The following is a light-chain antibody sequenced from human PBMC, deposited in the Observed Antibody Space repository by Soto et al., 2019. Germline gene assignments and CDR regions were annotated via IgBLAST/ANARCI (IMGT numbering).Light chain of an antibody. CDR1: SSDVGGYNY. J-gene: IGLJ2*01. CDR3: SSYTSSSTLYVG. CDR2: DVS. V-gene: IGLV2-14*01. Sequence: QSVLTQPASVSGSPGQSITISCTGTSSDVGGYNYVSWYQQHPGKAPKLMIYDVSNRPSGVSNRFSGSKSGNTASLTISGLQAEDEADYYCSSYTSSSTLYVGFGGGTKVTVL.